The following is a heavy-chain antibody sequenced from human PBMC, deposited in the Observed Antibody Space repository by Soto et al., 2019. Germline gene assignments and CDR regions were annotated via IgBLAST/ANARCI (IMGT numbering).Heavy chain of an antibody. D-gene: IGHD3-3*01. CDR1: GYTFTSYG. V-gene: IGHV1-18*01. CDR3: AKELRFLEGRPKKHYYYYGMDG. CDR2: ISAYNGNT. J-gene: IGHJ6*02. Sequence: ASVKVSCKASGYTFTSYGISWVRQAPGQGLEWMGWISAYNGNTNYAQKLQGRVTMTTDTSTSTAYMELRSLRSDDTAVYYCAKELRFLEGRPKKHYYYYGMDGWGQGSTVTVSS.